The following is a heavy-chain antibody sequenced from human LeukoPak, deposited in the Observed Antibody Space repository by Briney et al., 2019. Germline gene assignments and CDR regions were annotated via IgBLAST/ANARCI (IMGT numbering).Heavy chain of an antibody. D-gene: IGHD5-12*01. CDR1: GGSISSSPYY. J-gene: IGHJ4*02. Sequence: PSETLSLTCTVSGGSISSSPYYWGWIRQPPGKGLEWIGSIYYSGTTHYNPSLESRVTISVDTSKNQFSLKLASVTAADTAIYYCAREGGYDQIDYWGQGTLVTVSS. CDR3: AREGGYDQIDY. V-gene: IGHV4-39*07. CDR2: IYYSGTT.